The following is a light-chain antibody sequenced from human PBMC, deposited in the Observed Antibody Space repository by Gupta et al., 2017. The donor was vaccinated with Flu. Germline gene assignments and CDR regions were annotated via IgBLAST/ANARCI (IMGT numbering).Light chain of an antibody. CDR2: WAS. CDR3: QQYYGTPYS. Sequence: IVMTQSPDSLAVSLDERATINCKSSQSILYSSNNKNYLAWYQQKPGQPPKLLIYWASTRESGVPDRFSGSGSGTDFTLTISSLQAEDVAVYYCQQYYGTPYSFGQGTKLEIK. J-gene: IGKJ2*03. V-gene: IGKV4-1*01. CDR1: QSILYSSNNKNY.